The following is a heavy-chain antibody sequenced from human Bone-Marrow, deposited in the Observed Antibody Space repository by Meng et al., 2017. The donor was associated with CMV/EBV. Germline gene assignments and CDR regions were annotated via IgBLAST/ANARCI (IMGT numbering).Heavy chain of an antibody. CDR2: IYSSGST. J-gene: IGHJ5*02. D-gene: IGHD6-19*01. CDR3: ARESFGLIAVAGTLPWFDP. CDR1: SSSYY. Sequence: SSSYYWGWIRQPPGKGLEWIGSIYSSGSTYYNPSLKSRVTISVDTSKNQFSLKLSSVTAADTAVYYCARESFGLIAVAGTLPWFDPWGQGTLVTVSS. V-gene: IGHV4-39*07.